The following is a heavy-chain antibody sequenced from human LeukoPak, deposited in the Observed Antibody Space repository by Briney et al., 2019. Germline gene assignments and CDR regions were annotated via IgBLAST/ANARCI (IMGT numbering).Heavy chain of an antibody. D-gene: IGHD6-13*01. CDR2: ISKSGGST. V-gene: IGHV3-23*01. J-gene: IGHJ4*02. CDR1: GFTFSYYG. Sequence: QPGRSLRLSCAASGFTFSYYGVHWIRQAPGKGLEWVSSISKSGGSTYHADSVKGRFTISRDVSKNTLYLQMNSLRTEDTAVYYCAGGGYWGQGTMVTVSS. CDR3: AGGGY.